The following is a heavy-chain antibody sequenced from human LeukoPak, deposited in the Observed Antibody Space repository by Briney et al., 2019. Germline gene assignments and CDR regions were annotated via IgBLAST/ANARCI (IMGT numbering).Heavy chain of an antibody. D-gene: IGHD2-15*01. CDR1: GFKFDEYA. CDR2: ITWNSGSL. J-gene: IGHJ4*02. CDR3: ANLGF. V-gene: IGHV3-9*01. Sequence: DRSLRLSCAASGFKFDEYAMHWVRQAPGKGLEWVAGITWNSGSLGYADSVKGRFTISRDNAKMSLYLQMNSLRPEDTALYYCANLGFWGQGTLVSVSS.